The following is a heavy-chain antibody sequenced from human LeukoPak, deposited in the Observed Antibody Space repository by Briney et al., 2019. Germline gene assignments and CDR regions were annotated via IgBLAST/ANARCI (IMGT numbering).Heavy chain of an antibody. J-gene: IGHJ1*01. CDR2: INSDGSST. D-gene: IGHD6-19*01. CDR1: GFTFSSYW. V-gene: IGHV3-74*01. CDR3: ASHTSGWYQYFQH. Sequence: GGSLRLSCAASGFTFSSYWMHWVRQAPGKRLVWVSRINSDGSSTNYADSVKGRFTISRDNAKNTLYLQMNSLRAEDTAVYYCASHTSGWYQYFQHWGQGTLVTVSS.